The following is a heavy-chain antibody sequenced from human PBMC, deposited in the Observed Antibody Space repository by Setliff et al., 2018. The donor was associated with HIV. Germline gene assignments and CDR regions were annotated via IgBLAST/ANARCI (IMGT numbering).Heavy chain of an antibody. Sequence: SVKVSCKASGGTFRTYTVNWVRQAPGRGLEWMGGIISMFGTGNYAQKFQDRVTITADEATSTAYMELTSLRSEDTAVYYCVRSLRYCSGGGCSSDWVYDAFDIWGQGTMVTVSS. J-gene: IGHJ3*02. CDR3: VRSLRYCSGGGCSSDWVYDAFDI. V-gene: IGHV1-69*13. D-gene: IGHD2-15*01. CDR2: IISMFGTG. CDR1: GGTFRTYT.